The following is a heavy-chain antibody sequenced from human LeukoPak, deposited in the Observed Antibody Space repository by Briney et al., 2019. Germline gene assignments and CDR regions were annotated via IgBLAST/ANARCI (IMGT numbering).Heavy chain of an antibody. CDR2: ISGGST. CDR1: GFTVSSNE. CDR3: ATIGGTVTTPYYFDY. Sequence: PGGSLRLSCAASGFTVSSNEMSWVRQAPGKGLEWVSSISGGSTYYADSRKGRFTISRDNSKNTLYLQMNSLRAEDTAFYYCATIGGTVTTPYYFDYWGQGTLVTVSS. V-gene: IGHV3-38-3*01. J-gene: IGHJ4*02. D-gene: IGHD4-17*01.